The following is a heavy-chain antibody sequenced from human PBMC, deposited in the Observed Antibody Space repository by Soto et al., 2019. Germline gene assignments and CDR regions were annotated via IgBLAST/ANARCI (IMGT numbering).Heavy chain of an antibody. CDR2: ISAYNGNT. J-gene: IGHJ3*02. V-gene: IGHV1-18*01. CDR1: DYTFTSYG. D-gene: IGHD3-3*01. Sequence: QVQLVQSGAEVKKPGASVKVSCKASDYTFTSYGISWVRQAPGQGLEWMGWISAYNGNTNYAQKLQGRVTMTTDTSTSTAYMELRSLRSDDTAVYYCARDRSPYYDFWSGYQNDAFDIWGQGTMVTVSS. CDR3: ARDRSPYYDFWSGYQNDAFDI.